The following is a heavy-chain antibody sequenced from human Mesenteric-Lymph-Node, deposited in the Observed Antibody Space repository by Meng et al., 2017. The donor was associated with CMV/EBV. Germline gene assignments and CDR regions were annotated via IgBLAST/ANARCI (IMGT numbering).Heavy chain of an antibody. CDR3: ARASDDFCDTISCYFKACDM. CDR1: GVFMSENYW. D-gene: IGHD3-3*01. V-gene: IGHV4-4*02. Sequence: SETLSLTCAVSGVFMSENYWWTWVRQTPGKGLEWIGEISHSGRVRYNSSLKSRLTISVDRSKKHFSLKLSSVTAADTAVYFCARASDDFCDTISCYFKACDMWGQGTTVTVS. J-gene: IGHJ3*02. CDR2: ISHSGRV.